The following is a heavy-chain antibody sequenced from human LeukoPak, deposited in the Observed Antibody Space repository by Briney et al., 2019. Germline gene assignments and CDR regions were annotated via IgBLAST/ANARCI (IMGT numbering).Heavy chain of an antibody. Sequence: GGSLRLSCAASGFTFDDYAMHWVRQAPGKGLEWVSLISGDRGSTYYADSVKGRFTISRDNSKNSLYLQMNSLRTEDTALYYCAKDYGQLWWFDPWGQGTLVTVSS. V-gene: IGHV3-43*02. D-gene: IGHD6-6*01. CDR2: ISGDRGST. J-gene: IGHJ5*02. CDR1: GFTFDDYA. CDR3: AKDYGQLWWFDP.